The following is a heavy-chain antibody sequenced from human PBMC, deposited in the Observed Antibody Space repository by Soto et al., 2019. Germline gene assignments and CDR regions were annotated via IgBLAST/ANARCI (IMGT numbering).Heavy chain of an antibody. Sequence: SVKVSCKASGGTFSSYAISWVRQAPGQGLEWMGGIIPIFGTANYAQKFQGRVTITADESTSTAYMELSSLRSEDTAVYYCARAGGTSSLAVGGYYYYGMDVWGQGTTVTVSS. CDR3: ARAGGTSSLAVGGYYYYGMDV. D-gene: IGHD1-26*01. CDR2: IIPIFGTA. J-gene: IGHJ6*02. CDR1: GGTFSSYA. V-gene: IGHV1-69*13.